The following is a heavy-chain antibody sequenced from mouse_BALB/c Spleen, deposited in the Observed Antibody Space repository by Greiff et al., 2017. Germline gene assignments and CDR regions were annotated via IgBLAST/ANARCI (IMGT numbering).Heavy chain of an antibody. J-gene: IGHJ2*01. D-gene: IGHD1-1*01. CDR1: GFTFSSYA. V-gene: IGHV5-6-5*01. CDR2: ISSGGST. Sequence: DVKLVESGGGLVKPGGSLKLSCAASGFTFSSYAMSWVRQTPEKRLEWVASISSGGSTYYPDSVKGRFTISRDNARNILYLQMSSLRSEDTAMYYCARGRDYGSSYDGFDDWGQGTTLTVSS. CDR3: ARGRDYGSSYDGFDD.